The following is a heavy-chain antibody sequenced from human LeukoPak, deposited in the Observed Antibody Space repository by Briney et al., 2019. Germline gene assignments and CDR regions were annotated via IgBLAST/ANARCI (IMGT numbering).Heavy chain of an antibody. CDR1: GGSISSSSYY. Sequence: SETLSLTCTVSGGSISSSSYYWGGIRQPPGKGLEWIGSIYYSGSTYYNPSLKSRVTISVDTSKNQFSLKLSSVTAADTAVYYCARHWLLWSGTGMDVWGQGTTVTVSS. CDR3: ARHWLLWSGTGMDV. V-gene: IGHV4-39*01. CDR2: IYYSGST. D-gene: IGHD3-3*01. J-gene: IGHJ6*02.